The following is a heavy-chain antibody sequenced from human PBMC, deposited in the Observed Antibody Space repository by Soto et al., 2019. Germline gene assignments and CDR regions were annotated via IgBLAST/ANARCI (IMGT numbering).Heavy chain of an antibody. D-gene: IGHD6-13*01. V-gene: IGHV1-69*06. CDR2: IIPVFGTP. CDR1: GYSFSSHA. J-gene: IGHJ4*02. Sequence: QVQLEQSGSEVKQSGSSVKVSCKASGYSFSSHAITWVLQAPGQGLEWMGGIIPVFGTPSYAQKFQGRVTISADKSTNTSYLELRSLRSEDTAVYYCARGGALSTSWYWGDGLDSWGQGTQVTVSS. CDR3: ARGGALSTSWYWGDGLDS.